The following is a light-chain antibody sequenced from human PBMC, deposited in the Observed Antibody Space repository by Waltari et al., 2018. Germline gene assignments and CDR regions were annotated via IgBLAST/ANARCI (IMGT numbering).Light chain of an antibody. CDR3: SSWDDSLEGHV. Sequence: QSVMTQPPSVSAPPGQRVTIFCSGSCPNVATNSVNCYNHVPGTAPNLLIYKNNDRPSGVPDRFSASKSGTSASLAISGLQPEDEADYYCSSWDDSLEGHVFGTGTRVSVL. V-gene: IGLV1-44*01. J-gene: IGLJ1*01. CDR1: CPNVATNS. CDR2: KNN.